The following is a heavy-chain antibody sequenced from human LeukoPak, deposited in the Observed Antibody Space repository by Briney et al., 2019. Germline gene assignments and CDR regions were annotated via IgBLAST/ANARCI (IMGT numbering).Heavy chain of an antibody. Sequence: GGSLRLSCAASGFTFSDYYMSWIRQAPGKGLEWVSYISSSGSTIYYADSVKGRFTISRDNSKNSLYLQMNSLRTEDTALYYCAKDRGSGGAFNYFDHWGQGTLVTVSS. V-gene: IGHV3-11*01. CDR2: ISSSGSTI. CDR3: AKDRGSGGAFNYFDH. J-gene: IGHJ4*02. D-gene: IGHD2-15*01. CDR1: GFTFSDYY.